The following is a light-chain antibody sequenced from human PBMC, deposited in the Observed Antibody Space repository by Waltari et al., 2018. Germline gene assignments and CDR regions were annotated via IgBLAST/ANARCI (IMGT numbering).Light chain of an antibody. CDR3: AAWDDGWSGPWV. J-gene: IGLJ3*02. Sequence: QSVLTQPPSTSATPGPRVTIPCSGSKSNLGNNSVYWYQQVPGMAPKLIIYKNSQRPSGVPDRFSGSKSGTSASLAISGLRSEDEATYHCAAWDDGWSGPWVFGGGTRVTVL. V-gene: IGLV1-47*01. CDR2: KNS. CDR1: KSNLGNNS.